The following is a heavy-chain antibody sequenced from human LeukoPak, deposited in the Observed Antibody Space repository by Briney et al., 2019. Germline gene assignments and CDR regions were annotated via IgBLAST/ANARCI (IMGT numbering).Heavy chain of an antibody. CDR1: GFTFSSYG. CDR3: ARDPEDYMDV. J-gene: IGHJ6*03. V-gene: IGHV3-30*03. Sequence: GGSLRLSCAASGFTFSSYGMHWVRQAPGKGLQWLAVISHLGSPEYYADSVKGRFTISRDNSRNTLYLHMNSLRPEDTAVYSCARDPEDYMDVWGRGTTVIVSS. CDR2: ISHLGSPE.